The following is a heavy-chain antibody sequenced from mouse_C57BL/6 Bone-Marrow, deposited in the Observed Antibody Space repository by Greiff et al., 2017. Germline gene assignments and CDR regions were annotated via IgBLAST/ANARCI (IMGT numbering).Heavy chain of an antibody. V-gene: IGHV1-82*01. CDR2: IYPGDGDT. CDR3: ARRETGIAMDY. Sequence: QVQLQQSGPELVKPGASVKISCKASGYAFSSSWMNWVKQRPGKGLEWIGRIYPGDGDTNYNGKFKGKATLTADKSSSTAYMQLSSLTPEDSAVYFCARRETGIAMDYWGQGTSVTVSS. CDR1: GYAFSSSW. D-gene: IGHD4-1*01. J-gene: IGHJ4*01.